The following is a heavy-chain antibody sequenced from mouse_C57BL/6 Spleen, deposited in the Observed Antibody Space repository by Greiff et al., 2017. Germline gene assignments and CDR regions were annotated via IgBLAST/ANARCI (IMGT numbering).Heavy chain of an antibody. CDR3: ARPSGNFFDY. Sequence: QVQLQQPGAELVKPGASVKLSCKASGYTFTSYWMQWVKQRPEQGLEWIGEIDPSDSYTNYTQKFKGKATLTVDTSSSTAYMQLSSLTSEDSAVYYCARPSGNFFDYWGQGTTLTVSS. V-gene: IGHV1-50*01. CDR1: GYTFTSYW. CDR2: IDPSDSYT. D-gene: IGHD1-1*02. J-gene: IGHJ2*01.